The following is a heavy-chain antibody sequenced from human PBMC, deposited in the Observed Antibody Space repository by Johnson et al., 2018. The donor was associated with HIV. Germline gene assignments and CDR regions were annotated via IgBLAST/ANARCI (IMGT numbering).Heavy chain of an antibody. Sequence: VQLVESGGGLFQPGGSLRLSCAASGFTFSIYWMTWVRQAPGKGLEWVASIRQDGSEKYFVDSVKGRFTISRDNAKNSLYLQMNSLRVEDTAVYYCASSQGSGEGAFDIWGQGTLVTVSS. CDR3: ASSQGSGEGAFDI. CDR2: IRQDGSEK. J-gene: IGHJ3*02. V-gene: IGHV3-7*05. CDR1: GFTFSIYW. D-gene: IGHD2-21*01.